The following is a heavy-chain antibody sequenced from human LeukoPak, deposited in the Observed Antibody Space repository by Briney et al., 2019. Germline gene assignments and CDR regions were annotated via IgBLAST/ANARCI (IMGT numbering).Heavy chain of an antibody. Sequence: RGSLRLSCAASGFTFSSYAMHWVRQAPGKGLEWVAVISYDGSNKYYADSVKGRFTISRDNSKNTLYLQMNSLRAEDTAVYYCARGKKVGSSWYGVSVNWGQGTLVTVSS. CDR2: ISYDGSNK. CDR3: ARGKKVGSSWYGVSVN. CDR1: GFTFSSYA. V-gene: IGHV3-30-3*01. J-gene: IGHJ4*02. D-gene: IGHD6-13*01.